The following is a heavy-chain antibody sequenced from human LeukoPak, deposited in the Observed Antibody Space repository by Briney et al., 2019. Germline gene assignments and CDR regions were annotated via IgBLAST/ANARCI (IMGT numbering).Heavy chain of an antibody. Sequence: SQTLSLTCTVSGGSISSYYWSWIRQPPGKGLEWIGYIYYSGSTNYNPSLKSRVTISVDTSKNQFSLKLSSVTAADTAVYYCARQGSYFDYWGQGTLVTVSS. CDR2: IYYSGST. J-gene: IGHJ4*02. CDR1: GGSISSYY. V-gene: IGHV4-59*08. CDR3: ARQGSYFDY.